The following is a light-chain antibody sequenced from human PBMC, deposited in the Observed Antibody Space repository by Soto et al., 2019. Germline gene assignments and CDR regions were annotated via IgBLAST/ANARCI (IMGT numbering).Light chain of an antibody. CDR1: QGIGNY. V-gene: IGKV1-27*01. Sequence: DIQMTQSTSSLSASVGDRVTITCRASQGIGNYLAWYQQKPGKVPKLLIYTSSTLQSGVPSRFSGSGSGTDFTLTISNLQPEDVATYYCQKHNAAPLTFGGRTKVDI. J-gene: IGKJ4*01. CDR2: TSS. CDR3: QKHNAAPLT.